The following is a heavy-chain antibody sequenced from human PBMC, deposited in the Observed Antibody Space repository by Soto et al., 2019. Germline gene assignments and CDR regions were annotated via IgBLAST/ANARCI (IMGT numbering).Heavy chain of an antibody. CDR3: ARGHWYYDSSGYYDDY. D-gene: IGHD3-22*01. V-gene: IGHV1-18*01. Sequence: GASVKVSCKASGYTFTSYGISWVRQAPGQGLEWMGWISAYNGNTNYAQKLQGRVTMTTDTSTSTAYMELRSLRSDDTAVYYCARGHWYYDSSGYYDDYWGQGTLVTVSS. CDR2: ISAYNGNT. J-gene: IGHJ4*02. CDR1: GYTFTSYG.